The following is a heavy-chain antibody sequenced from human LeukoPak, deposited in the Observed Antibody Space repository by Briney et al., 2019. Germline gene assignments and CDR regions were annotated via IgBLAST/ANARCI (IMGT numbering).Heavy chain of an antibody. CDR3: AKEGLIRFSFGFDY. D-gene: IGHD4-17*01. Sequence: PGGSLRLSCAASGFTFSSYGMHWVRQAPGKGLEWVAFIRYDGSNKYYADSVKGRFTISRDNSKNTLYLQMNSLRAEDTAVYYCAKEGLIRFSFGFDYWGQGTLVTVSS. CDR1: GFTFSSYG. CDR2: IRYDGSNK. V-gene: IGHV3-30*02. J-gene: IGHJ4*02.